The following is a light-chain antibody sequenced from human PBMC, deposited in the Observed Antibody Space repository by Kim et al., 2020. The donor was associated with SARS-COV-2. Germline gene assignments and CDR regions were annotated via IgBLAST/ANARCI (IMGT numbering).Light chain of an antibody. Sequence: SPGDRATLSCRARRSVSGDYLAWYQQKPGQAPRLVIYGASTRATGIPDRFSGSGSGTDFTLTINRLEPEDFAVYYCQQYAGSPLYSFGQGTKLEI. CDR3: QQYAGSPLYS. CDR2: GAS. V-gene: IGKV3-20*01. J-gene: IGKJ2*03. CDR1: RSVSGDY.